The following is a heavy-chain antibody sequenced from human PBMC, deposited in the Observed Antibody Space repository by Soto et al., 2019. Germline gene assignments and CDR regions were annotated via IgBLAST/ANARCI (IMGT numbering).Heavy chain of an antibody. D-gene: IGHD2-15*01. CDR2: IIPIFGTT. CDR1: GTTFSNYA. CDR3: VARRYCSGGSCPDYFDY. J-gene: IGHJ4*02. V-gene: IGHV1-69*13. Sequence: SVKVSCKASGTTFSNYAISWVRQAPGQGLEWMGGIIPIFGTTNYPQKYQGRLTITADESTSTVYMELSSLTSEDTAVYYCVARRYCSGGSCPDYFDYWGQGTLVTVSS.